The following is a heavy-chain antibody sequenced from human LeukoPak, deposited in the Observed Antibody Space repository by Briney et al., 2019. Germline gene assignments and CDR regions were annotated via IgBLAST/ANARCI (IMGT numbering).Heavy chain of an antibody. Sequence: GGSLRLSCAASGFTFNSYDMHWVRQATGKGLEWVSTIGSSGDTYYPGSVKGRFTISRDNAKNTLYVQMNSLRAEDTAVYYCAREYAPFDYWGQGTLVTVSS. CDR2: IGSSGDT. J-gene: IGHJ4*02. CDR1: GFTFNSYD. CDR3: AREYAPFDY. V-gene: IGHV3-13*01.